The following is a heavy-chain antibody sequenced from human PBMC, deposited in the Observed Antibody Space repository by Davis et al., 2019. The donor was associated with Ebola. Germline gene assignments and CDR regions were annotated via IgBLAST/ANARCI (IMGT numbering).Heavy chain of an antibody. Sequence: GGSLRLSCAASGFTFSSYAMTWVRQAPGKGLEWVSGISSSGTTTYYVDSVKGRFTISRDNSKNTLYLQMNSLRAEDTAVYYCAGNYDILTGTPFDYWGQGTLVTVSS. J-gene: IGHJ4*02. CDR2: ISSSGTTT. D-gene: IGHD3-9*01. CDR3: AGNYDILTGTPFDY. V-gene: IGHV3-23*01. CDR1: GFTFSSYA.